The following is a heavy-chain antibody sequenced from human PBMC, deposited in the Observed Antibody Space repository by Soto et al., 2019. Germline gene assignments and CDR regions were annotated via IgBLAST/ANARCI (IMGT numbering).Heavy chain of an antibody. CDR3: AREDVVGAIRGFDY. CDR1: GGSISSYY. Sequence: QVQLQESGPGLVKPSETLSLTCTVSGGSISSYYWSWIRQPPGKGLEWTGYIYYSGSTNYNPSLKSRVTISVDTSKNQFSLKLSSVTAADTAVYYCAREDVVGAIRGFDYWGQGTLVTVSS. CDR2: IYYSGST. D-gene: IGHD1-26*01. J-gene: IGHJ4*02. V-gene: IGHV4-59*01.